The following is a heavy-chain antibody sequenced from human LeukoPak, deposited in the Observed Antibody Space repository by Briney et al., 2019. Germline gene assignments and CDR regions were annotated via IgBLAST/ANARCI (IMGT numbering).Heavy chain of an antibody. CDR3: ARHFYDILTGYYRYYYYGMDV. J-gene: IGHJ6*02. Sequence: PSETLSLTCTVSGGSISSYYWSWIRQPAGKGLEWIGRIYTSGSTNYNPSLKSRVTMSVDTSKNQFSLKLSSVTAADTAVYYCARHFYDILTGYYRYYYYGMDVWGQGTTVTVSS. V-gene: IGHV4-4*07. D-gene: IGHD3-9*01. CDR1: GGSISSYY. CDR2: IYTSGST.